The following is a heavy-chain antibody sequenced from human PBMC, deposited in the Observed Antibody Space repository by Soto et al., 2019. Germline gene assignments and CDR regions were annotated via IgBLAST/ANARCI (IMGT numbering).Heavy chain of an antibody. CDR3: ATGRCWSASCDQSPELDY. CDR1: GFTFSSFG. D-gene: IGHD3-3*01. V-gene: IGHV3-30*03. Sequence: QVQLVESGGGVVQPGRSLRLSCVGSGFTFSSFGMHWVRLAPGKGLQWVAAMSYDGGNKYYADSVKGRFTISRDDSKNTRSLQMNSQSPDDTAVYYCATGRCWSASCDQSPELDYWGQGTLVTVSS. J-gene: IGHJ4*02. CDR2: MSYDGGNK.